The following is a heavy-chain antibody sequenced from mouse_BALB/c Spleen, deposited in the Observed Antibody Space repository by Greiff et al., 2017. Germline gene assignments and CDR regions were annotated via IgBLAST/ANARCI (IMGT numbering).Heavy chain of an antibody. CDR2: ISSGSSTI. CDR3: ARSPSTNYAMDY. CDR1: GFTFSSFG. D-gene: IGHD1-1*01. J-gene: IGHJ4*01. Sequence: DVKLVESGGGLVQPGGSRKLSCAASGFTFSSFGMHWVRQAPEKGLEWVAYISSGSSTIYYADTVKGRFTISRDNPKNTLFLQMTSLRSEDTAMYYCARSPSTNYAMDYWGQGTSVTVSS. V-gene: IGHV5-17*02.